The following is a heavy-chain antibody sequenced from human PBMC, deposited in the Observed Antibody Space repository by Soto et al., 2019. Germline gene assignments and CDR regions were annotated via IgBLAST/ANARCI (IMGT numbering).Heavy chain of an antibody. J-gene: IGHJ6*02. V-gene: IGHV1-18*01. Sequence: ASVKVSCKASGYTFTSYGISWVRQAPGQGLEWMGWISAYNGNTNYAQKLQGRVTMTTDTSTSTAYMELRSLRSDDTAVYYCARDKYSGYDLYGMEVWGQGTTVTVSS. D-gene: IGHD5-12*01. CDR1: GYTFTSYG. CDR2: ISAYNGNT. CDR3: ARDKYSGYDLYGMEV.